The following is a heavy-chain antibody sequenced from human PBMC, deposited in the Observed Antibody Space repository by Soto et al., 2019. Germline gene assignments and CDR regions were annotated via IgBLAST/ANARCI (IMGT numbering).Heavy chain of an antibody. CDR1: GGTFSSYA. J-gene: IGHJ6*02. D-gene: IGHD2-21*01. CDR3: ARVRIVISGNSGYYYYGMDV. CDR2: IIPIFGTA. V-gene: IGHV1-69*13. Sequence: SVKVSCKASGGTFSSYAISWVRQAPGQGLEWMGGIIPIFGTANYAQKFQGRVTITADESTSTAYMELSSLRSEDTAVYYCARVRIVISGNSGYYYYGMDVWGQGTTVTVSS.